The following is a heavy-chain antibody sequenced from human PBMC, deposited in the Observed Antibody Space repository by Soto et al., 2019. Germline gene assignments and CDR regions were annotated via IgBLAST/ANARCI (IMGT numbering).Heavy chain of an antibody. Sequence: QVLLQESGPGLVKPSQTLSLTCTVSGGSISSGGYYWSWIRQHPGKGLEWIGYIYYSGGTYYNPSLKSRVTISLDTSKNHFSLKLSSVTAADTAVYYCARTPFGVVIIEPDAFDMWGQGTMVTVSS. J-gene: IGHJ3*02. D-gene: IGHD3-3*01. CDR3: ARTPFGVVIIEPDAFDM. V-gene: IGHV4-31*03. CDR1: GGSISSGGYY. CDR2: IYYSGGT.